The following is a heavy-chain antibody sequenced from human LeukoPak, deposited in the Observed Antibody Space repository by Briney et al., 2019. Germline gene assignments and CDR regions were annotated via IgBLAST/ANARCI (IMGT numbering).Heavy chain of an antibody. J-gene: IGHJ4*02. V-gene: IGHV3-7*01. Sequence: ETLSLTCAVSGASISSSNWMSWVRQAPGKGLEWVADIKEDGSEKYYVDSVKGRFTISRQNAKSSLFLQMNSLRAEDTAVYYCARANSGWYLSYFDYWGQGTLITVSS. CDR2: IKEDGSEK. D-gene: IGHD6-19*01. CDR1: GASISSSNW. CDR3: ARANSGWYLSYFDY.